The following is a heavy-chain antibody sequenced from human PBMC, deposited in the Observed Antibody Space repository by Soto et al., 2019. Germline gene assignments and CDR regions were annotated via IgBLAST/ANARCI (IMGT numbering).Heavy chain of an antibody. D-gene: IGHD2-15*01. CDR2: ISYDGSNK. J-gene: IGHJ4*02. CDR3: AKDLHSGANFDY. Sequence: GGSLRLSCAASGLTFSSYGMHWVRQAPGKGLEWVAVISYDGSNKYYADSVKGRFTISRDNSKNTLYLQMNSLRAEDTAVYYCAKDLHSGANFDYWGQGTLVTVSS. V-gene: IGHV3-30*18. CDR1: GLTFSSYG.